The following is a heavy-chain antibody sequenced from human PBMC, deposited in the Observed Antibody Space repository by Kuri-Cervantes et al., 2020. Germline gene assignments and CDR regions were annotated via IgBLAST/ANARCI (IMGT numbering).Heavy chain of an antibody. CDR2: INHSGST. CDR1: GGSISSSSYY. CDR3: ARGSIRGHFDY. J-gene: IGHJ4*02. D-gene: IGHD2-21*01. Sequence: ESLKISCTVSGGSISSSSYYWGWIRQPPGKGLEWIGEINHSGSTNYNPSLKSRVTISVDTSKNQFSLKLSSVTAADTAVYYCARGSIRGHFDYWGQGTLVTGLL. V-gene: IGHV4-39*07.